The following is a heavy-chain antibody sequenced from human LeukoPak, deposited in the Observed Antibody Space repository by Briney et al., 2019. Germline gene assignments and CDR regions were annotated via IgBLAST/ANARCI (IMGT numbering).Heavy chain of an antibody. V-gene: IGHV4-39*07. CDR2: IYYSGST. D-gene: IGHD6-6*01. Sequence: SETLSLTCTVSGGSISSSSYYWGWIRQPPGKGLEWIGSIYYSGSTYYNPSLKSRVTISVDTSKNQFSLKLSSVTAADTAVYYCARTRRIPRIAALDGFDYWGQGTLVTVSS. CDR3: ARTRRIPRIAALDGFDY. CDR1: GGSISSSSYY. J-gene: IGHJ4*02.